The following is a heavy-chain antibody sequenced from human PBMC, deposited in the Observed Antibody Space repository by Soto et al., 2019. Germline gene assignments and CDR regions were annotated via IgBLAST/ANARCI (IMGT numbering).Heavy chain of an antibody. CDR2: IYWDNDK. D-gene: IGHD2-21*01. CDR1: GFSLTSTGVA. J-gene: IGHJ5*02. CDR3: VHSPEFNPSISLSAWFDA. V-gene: IGHV2-5*02. Sequence: QITLKESGPTLVKPTQTLTLTCTFSGFSLTSTGVAVGWIRQPPGKALEWIALIYWDNDKQYSPSLRSRLTLTKDTSKNQVVLTMTNMDPVDTATYYCVHSPEFNPSISLSAWFDAWGQGTLVTVSS.